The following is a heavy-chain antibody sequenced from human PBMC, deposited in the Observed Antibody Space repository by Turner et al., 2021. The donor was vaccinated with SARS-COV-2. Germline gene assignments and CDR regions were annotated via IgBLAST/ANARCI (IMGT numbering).Heavy chain of an antibody. D-gene: IGHD6-13*01. J-gene: IGHJ5*02. CDR3: AREAAAGNFHGWFDP. Sequence: EVQLVESGGGLVQPGGSLRLSCAASGLTVSSNYMSWVRQAQGKGLEWVSVIYSGGNTNYADSVKGRFTISRDNSKNTLYLQMNSLRAEDTAVYYCAREAAAGNFHGWFDPWGQGTLVTVSS. CDR2: IYSGGNT. CDR1: GLTVSSNY. V-gene: IGHV3-66*01.